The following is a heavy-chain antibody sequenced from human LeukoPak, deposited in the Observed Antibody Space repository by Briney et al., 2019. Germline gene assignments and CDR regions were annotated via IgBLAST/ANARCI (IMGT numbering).Heavy chain of an antibody. V-gene: IGHV3-23*01. CDR2: ISGSGGST. Sequence: PGGSLRLSCAASGFTLSSYAMSWVRQAPGKGLEWVSAISGSGGSTYYADSVKGRFTISRDNSKNTLYLQMNSLRAADTAVYYCAKRPPYSGDEAHFDYWGQGTLVTVPS. J-gene: IGHJ4*02. CDR3: AKRPPYSGDEAHFDY. CDR1: GFTLSSYA. D-gene: IGHD5-12*01.